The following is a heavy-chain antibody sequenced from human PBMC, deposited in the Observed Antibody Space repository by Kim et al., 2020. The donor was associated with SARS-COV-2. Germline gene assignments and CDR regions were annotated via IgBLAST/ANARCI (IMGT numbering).Heavy chain of an antibody. V-gene: IGHV3-33*06. CDR3: AKDRGTYQLLWRYFDY. J-gene: IGHJ4*01. CDR1: GFTFSSYA. CDR2: IWYDGSNK. Sequence: LSLTCAASGFTFSSYAMHWVRQAPGKGLEWVAVIWYDGSNKYYADSVKGRFTISRDNSKNTLYLQMNSLRAEDTAVYYCAKDRGTYQLLWRYFDYWG. D-gene: IGHD2-2*01.